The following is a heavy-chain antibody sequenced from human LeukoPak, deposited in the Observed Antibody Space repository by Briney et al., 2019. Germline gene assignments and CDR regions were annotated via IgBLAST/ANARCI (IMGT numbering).Heavy chain of an antibody. CDR2: INPKSGGT. CDR3: ARERSSSLDY. Sequence: ASVKVSCKASGYIFTGYYVHWVRQAPGQGLEWMGWINPKSGGTNYAQKFQGRVTMTRDTSISTAYMDVTRLRSDDTAVFYCARERSSSLDYWGQGTLVTVSS. V-gene: IGHV1-2*02. CDR1: GYIFTGYY. J-gene: IGHJ4*02. D-gene: IGHD6-6*01.